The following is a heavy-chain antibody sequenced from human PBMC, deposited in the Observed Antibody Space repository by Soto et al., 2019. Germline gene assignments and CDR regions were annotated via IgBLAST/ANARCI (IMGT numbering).Heavy chain of an antibody. Sequence: EAQLVESGGGLVQPGGSLRLSCAATSGFPFSNYWMSWLRQAPGKGLEWVATIQQDGGEKYYMDSVKGRFIISRDNAKTALYLQMNSLRVEDTAIYSCALPWGGGWWYSDFWGRGTLVAVSS. CDR2: IQQDGGEK. D-gene: IGHD6-19*01. CDR1: GFPFSNYW. J-gene: IGHJ2*01. CDR3: ALPWGGGWWYSDF. V-gene: IGHV3-7*02.